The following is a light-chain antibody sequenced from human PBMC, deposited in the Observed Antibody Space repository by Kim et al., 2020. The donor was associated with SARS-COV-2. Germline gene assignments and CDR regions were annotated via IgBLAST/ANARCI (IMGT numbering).Light chain of an antibody. Sequence: SVSPGERATLSCRANQTVGNKLAWYQQKPGQAPRLLIYRASSRATGVPARFSGSGSGTEFTLTISSLQSDCFAVYYCQQYNNWPYSFGQGTKLEIK. CDR3: QQYNNWPYS. CDR2: RAS. J-gene: IGKJ2*03. CDR1: QTVGNK. V-gene: IGKV3-15*01.